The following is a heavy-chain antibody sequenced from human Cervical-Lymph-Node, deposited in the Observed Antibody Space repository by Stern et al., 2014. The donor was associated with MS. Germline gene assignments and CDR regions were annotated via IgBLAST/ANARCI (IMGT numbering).Heavy chain of an antibody. D-gene: IGHD5-12*01. V-gene: IGHV3-30-3*01. Sequence: QMQLVQSGGGVVQPGRSLRLSCAASGFTFSNYSMHWVRQAPGKGLEWVAVISYDGNNKYYADSVKGRFTISRDNSKNTLYLQMNSLRAEDTALSYCARGGWLRFENGMDVWGQGTTVTVSS. J-gene: IGHJ6*02. CDR3: ARGGWLRFENGMDV. CDR2: ISYDGNNK. CDR1: GFTFSNYS.